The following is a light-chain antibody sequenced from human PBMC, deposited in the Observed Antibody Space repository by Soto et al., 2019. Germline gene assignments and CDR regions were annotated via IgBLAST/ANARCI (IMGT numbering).Light chain of an antibody. Sequence: QSALSQPASVSGSPGQSITISCTGTSSDVGANNYVSWYQQHPGKAPKLMISEVSNRPSGVSNRFSGSKSGNTASLTISGLQAEDEADYYCSSHTNSNSRVFGGGTKVTVL. CDR2: EVS. CDR3: SSHTNSNSRV. J-gene: IGLJ3*02. CDR1: SSDVGANNY. V-gene: IGLV2-14*01.